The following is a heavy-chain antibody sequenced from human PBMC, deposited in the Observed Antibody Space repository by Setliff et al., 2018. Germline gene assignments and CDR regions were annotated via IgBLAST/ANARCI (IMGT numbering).Heavy chain of an antibody. CDR2: INPNSGGT. V-gene: IGHV1-2*06. D-gene: IGHD6-13*01. CDR3: ARAGQLDYFQH. J-gene: IGHJ1*01. CDR1: GYTFIGYY. Sequence: ASVKVSCKASGYTFIGYYMYWVRQAPGQGLEWMGRINPNSGGTEYAQKFQGRVTMTRGTSISTVYMELSSLRSDDTAVYYCARAGQLDYFQHWGQGTLVTVSS.